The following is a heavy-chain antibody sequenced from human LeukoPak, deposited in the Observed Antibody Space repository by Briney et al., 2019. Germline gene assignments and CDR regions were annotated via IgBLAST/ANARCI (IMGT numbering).Heavy chain of an antibody. CDR3: ARGHPHSQPNKGGHWFDP. Sequence: GGSLRLSCAASGFTFSSYWMSWVRQAPGKGLEWVANIKQDGSEKYYVDSVKGRFTISRDNAKNSLYLQMNSLRAEDTAVYYCARGHPHSQPNKGGHWFDPWGQGTLVTVSS. J-gene: IGHJ5*02. D-gene: IGHD1-14*01. V-gene: IGHV3-7*01. CDR2: IKQDGSEK. CDR1: GFTFSSYW.